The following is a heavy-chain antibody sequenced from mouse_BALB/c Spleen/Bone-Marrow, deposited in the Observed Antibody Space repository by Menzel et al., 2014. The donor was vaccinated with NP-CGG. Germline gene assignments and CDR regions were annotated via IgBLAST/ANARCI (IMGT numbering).Heavy chain of an antibody. J-gene: IGHJ2*01. Sequence: QVQLQQSGAELVKPGASEKLSCKASGYTFTSYWMHWVKQRPGQGLEWIGEIDPSDSYTNYNQKFKGKATLTVDKSSSTAYMQLSSLTSEDSAVYYCARGLYGNSGYWGQGTTLTVSS. CDR1: GYTFTSYW. D-gene: IGHD2-1*01. V-gene: IGHV1-69*02. CDR3: ARGLYGNSGY. CDR2: IDPSDSYT.